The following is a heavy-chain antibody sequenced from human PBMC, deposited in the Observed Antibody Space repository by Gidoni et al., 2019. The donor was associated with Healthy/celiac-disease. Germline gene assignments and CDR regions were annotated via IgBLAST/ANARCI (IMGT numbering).Heavy chain of an antibody. Sequence: QVQLVQSGDEVKKPGASVKVSCKASVYTFTSYGISWVRQAPGQGLECLGWISAYNGNTTYAQKLQGRVTMTTETSTSTAYMELTSLRSDDTAVYYCASGGGDYVGWVAYSYWGQGTLVTVSS. D-gene: IGHD2-21*02. CDR3: ASGGGDYVGWVAYSY. J-gene: IGHJ4*02. CDR1: VYTFTSYG. CDR2: ISAYNGNT. V-gene: IGHV1-18*01.